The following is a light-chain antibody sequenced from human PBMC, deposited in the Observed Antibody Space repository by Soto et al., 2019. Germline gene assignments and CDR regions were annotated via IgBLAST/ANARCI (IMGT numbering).Light chain of an antibody. J-gene: IGLJ1*01. Sequence: QSVLTQPASVSGSPGQSITISCTGTSRNIGGYNYFSWYQHHPGKAPKLIIYDVTNRPSGVSNSFSGSKSGNTASLTISGLQPEDEADYYCSSYTTSNTRQIVFGTGTKVTVL. CDR3: SSYTTSNTRQIV. CDR2: DVT. CDR1: SRNIGGYNY. V-gene: IGLV2-14*03.